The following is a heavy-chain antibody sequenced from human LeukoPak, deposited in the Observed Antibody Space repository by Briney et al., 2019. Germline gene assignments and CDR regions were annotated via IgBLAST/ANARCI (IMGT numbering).Heavy chain of an antibody. CDR2: IIPIFGTA. V-gene: IGHV1-69*06. CDR1: GGTFSSYA. CDR3: AREGIAGQGNWFDP. D-gene: IGHD6-13*01. J-gene: IGHJ5*02. Sequence: SVKVSCKASGGTFSSYAISWVRQAPGQGLEWMGGIIPIFGTANYAQKFQGRVTITADKSTSTAYMELSSLRSEDTAVYYCAREGIAGQGNWFDPWGQGTLVTVSS.